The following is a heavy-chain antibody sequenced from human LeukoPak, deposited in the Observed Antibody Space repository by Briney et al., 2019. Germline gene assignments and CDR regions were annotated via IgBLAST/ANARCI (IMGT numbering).Heavy chain of an antibody. D-gene: IGHD1-1*01. CDR2: IYNTGST. J-gene: IGHJ4*02. V-gene: IGHV3-53*04. CDR3: ARVDTTLSYIIDY. CDR1: GFTVSTNC. Sequence: PGGSLRLSCAASGFTVSTNCMIWVRQPPGKGLEWVSVIYNTGSTYNADSVKGRFTISRHNSKNTVYLQMNNLRAEDTAMYYCARVDTTLSYIIDYWGQGTLVTVSS.